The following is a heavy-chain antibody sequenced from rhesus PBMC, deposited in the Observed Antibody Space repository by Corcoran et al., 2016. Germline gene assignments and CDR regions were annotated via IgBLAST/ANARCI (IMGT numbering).Heavy chain of an antibody. CDR1: GFSISTSGMG. CDR2: IYWADDK. D-gene: IGHD6-25*01. Sequence: QVTLKESGPALVKPTQTLTLTCTFSGFSISTSGMGVGWIRQPPGKAMKWLALIYWADDKYYSTSLKSRLTISKDTSKNQVVLTMTNMDPVDTATYYCARRLLTAAADYWGQGVLVTVSS. V-gene: IGHV2-174*01. J-gene: IGHJ4*01. CDR3: ARRLLTAAADY.